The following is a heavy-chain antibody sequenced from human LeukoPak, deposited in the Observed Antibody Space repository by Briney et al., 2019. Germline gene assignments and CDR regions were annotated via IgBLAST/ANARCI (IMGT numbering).Heavy chain of an antibody. J-gene: IGHJ5*02. CDR3: ARVNWAVADYNWFDP. Sequence: SETLSLTCAVYGGSFSGYYWSWIRQPPGKALEWIAYIHCKGSTNYNPSLKTRVTISVDSSKNQFSLRLSSVTAADTAVYYCARVNWAVADYNWFDPWGQGTLVTVSS. CDR2: IHCKGST. CDR1: GGSFSGYY. D-gene: IGHD6-19*01. V-gene: IGHV4-59*01.